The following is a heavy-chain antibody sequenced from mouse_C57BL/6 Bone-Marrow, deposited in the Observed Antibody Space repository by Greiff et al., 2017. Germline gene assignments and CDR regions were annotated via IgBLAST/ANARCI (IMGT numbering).Heavy chain of an antibody. CDR1: GYSFTDYN. D-gene: IGHD4-1*01. Sequence: VQLKQSGPELVKPGASVKISCKASGYSFTDYNMNWVKQSNGKSLEWIGVINPNYGTTSYNQKFKGKATLTVDQSSSTAYMQLHSLTSEDSAVCYCARANWDADWYFDVWGTGTTVTVSS. J-gene: IGHJ1*03. V-gene: IGHV1-39*01. CDR2: INPNYGTT. CDR3: ARANWDADWYFDV.